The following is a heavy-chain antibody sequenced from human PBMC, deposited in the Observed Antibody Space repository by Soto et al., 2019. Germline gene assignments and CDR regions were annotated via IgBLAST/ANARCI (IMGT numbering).Heavy chain of an antibody. Sequence: PSETLSLTCIFSGCSMSSYYWGWFRQPPGKGLEWIGYIYYTGTTTYHPSLKSRATISIETSRNQFSLKLNSVTAADTAVYYCARLGGYYQAFDQWGQGSLVTVSS. CDR1: GCSMSSYY. CDR3: ARLGGYYQAFDQ. CDR2: IYYTGTT. J-gene: IGHJ4*02. V-gene: IGHV4-59*08. D-gene: IGHD2-21*02.